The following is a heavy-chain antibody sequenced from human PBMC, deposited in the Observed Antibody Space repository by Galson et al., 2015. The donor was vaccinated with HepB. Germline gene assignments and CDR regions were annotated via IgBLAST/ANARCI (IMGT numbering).Heavy chain of an antibody. Sequence: SVKVSCKASGYTFTGYYMHWVRQAPGQGLEWMGWINPNSGGTNYAQKFQGRVTMTRDTSISTAYMELSRLRSDDTAVYYCARDDRYYDFWSGYYTVSLYGMDVWGQGTTVTVSS. CDR3: ARDDRYYDFWSGYYTVSLYGMDV. V-gene: IGHV1-2*02. D-gene: IGHD3-3*01. CDR1: GYTFTGYY. J-gene: IGHJ6*02. CDR2: INPNSGGT.